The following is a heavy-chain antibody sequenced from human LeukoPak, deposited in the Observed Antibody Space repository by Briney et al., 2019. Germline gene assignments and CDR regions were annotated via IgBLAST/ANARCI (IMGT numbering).Heavy chain of an antibody. D-gene: IGHD1-26*01. J-gene: IGHJ4*02. CDR1: GYTFTSYG. V-gene: IGHV1-18*01. Sequence: AASVKVSCKASGYTFTSYGISWVRQAPGQGLEWMGWISAYNGNTNYAQKLQGRVTMTTDTSTSTAYMELRSLRSDDTAVYYCAHNSGSYDEDALIFGYWGQGTLVTVSS. CDR2: ISAYNGNT. CDR3: AHNSGSYDEDALIFGY.